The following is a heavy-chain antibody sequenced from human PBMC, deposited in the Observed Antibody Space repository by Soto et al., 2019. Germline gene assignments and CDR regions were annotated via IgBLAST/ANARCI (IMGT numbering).Heavy chain of an antibody. D-gene: IGHD2-2*02. CDR1: GFSVSSYA. J-gene: IGHJ6*02. V-gene: IGHV3-64D*06. CDR2: ISSNGGST. CDR3: VKGVRCSSTSCYIGGGYYYYGMDV. Sequence: XGCLRLSCSACGFSVSSYAMHWVRQAPGKGLEYVSAISSNGGSTYYADSVKGRFTISRDNSKNTLYLQMSSLRAEDTAVYYCVKGVRCSSTSCYIGGGYYYYGMDVWAQRTTVTVSS.